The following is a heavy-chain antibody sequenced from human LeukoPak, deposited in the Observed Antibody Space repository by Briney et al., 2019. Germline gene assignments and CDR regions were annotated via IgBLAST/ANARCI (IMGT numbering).Heavy chain of an antibody. CDR1: SGSISSISYS. Sequence: SETLSLTCAVSSGSISSISYSLAWIRQPPGKGLEWIGCIYYSGGAYYNPSLRSRVTMSVDTSKNQFSLKLSSVTAAHTAVYYCARVASATHFAYWSQGTLVTAPS. J-gene: IGHJ4*02. CDR2: IYYSGGA. V-gene: IGHV4-30-4*07. CDR3: ARVASATHFAY. D-gene: IGHD6-25*01.